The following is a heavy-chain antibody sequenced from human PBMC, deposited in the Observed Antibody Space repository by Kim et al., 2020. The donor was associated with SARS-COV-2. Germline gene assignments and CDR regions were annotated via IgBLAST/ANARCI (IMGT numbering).Heavy chain of an antibody. Sequence: GGSLRLSCAASGFTFSSYVMGWVRQAPGKGLEWVSAITGSADSTNYAASVRGRLTISRDNSKNTLYLEMNSLRVEDTAVYYCVSREESRGWGHGMDVWGQGTTVTVSS. J-gene: IGHJ6*02. CDR2: ITGSADST. CDR3: VSREESRGWGHGMDV. CDR1: GFTFSSYV. V-gene: IGHV3-23*01. D-gene: IGHD3-22*01.